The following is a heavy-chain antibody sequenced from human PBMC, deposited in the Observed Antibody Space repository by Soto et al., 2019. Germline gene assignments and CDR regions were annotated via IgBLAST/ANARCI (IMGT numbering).Heavy chain of an antibody. V-gene: IGHV4-34*01. Sequence: SATLSLTCAVYGGSFSGYYWSWIRQPPGKGLEWIGEINHSGSTNYNPSLKSRVTISVDTPKNQFSLKLSSVTAADTAVYYCARRGPYFYDSRHFGYYYYGMDVWGQGSTVTVSS. CDR2: INHSGST. CDR3: ARRGPYFYDSRHFGYYYYGMDV. D-gene: IGHD3-22*01. J-gene: IGHJ6*02. CDR1: GGSFSGYY.